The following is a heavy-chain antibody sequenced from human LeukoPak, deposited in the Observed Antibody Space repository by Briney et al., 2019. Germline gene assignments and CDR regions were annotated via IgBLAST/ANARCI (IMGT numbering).Heavy chain of an antibody. D-gene: IGHD2-15*01. V-gene: IGHV1-2*06. Sequence: ASVKVSCKASGYTFTGYYMHWVRQAPGQGLEWMGRINPNSGGTNYAQKFQGRVTMTRDTSISTAYMELSRLRSYDTAVYYCARETILGYCSGGSCSYNWFDPWGQGTLVTVSS. CDR1: GYTFTGYY. CDR3: ARETILGYCSGGSCSYNWFDP. CDR2: INPNSGGT. J-gene: IGHJ5*02.